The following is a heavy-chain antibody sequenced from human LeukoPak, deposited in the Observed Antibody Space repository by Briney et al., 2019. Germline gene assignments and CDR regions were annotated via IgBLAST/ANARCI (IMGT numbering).Heavy chain of an antibody. V-gene: IGHV4-61*02. CDR2: IYTSGST. CDR1: GGSISSGSYY. D-gene: IGHD3-22*01. CDR3: ARYPTYDSRGRHY. J-gene: IGHJ4*02. Sequence: SETLSLTCTVSGGSISSGSYYWSWIRQPAGKGLEWIGRIYTSGSTNYNPSLKSRVTISVDTSKNQFSLKLSSVTAADTAVYYCARYPTYDSRGRHYWGQGTLVTVSS.